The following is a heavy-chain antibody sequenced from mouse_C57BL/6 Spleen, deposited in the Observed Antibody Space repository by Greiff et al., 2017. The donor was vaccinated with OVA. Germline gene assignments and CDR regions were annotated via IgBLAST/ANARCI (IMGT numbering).Heavy chain of an antibody. CDR1: GYSFTGYY. CDR2: INPSTGGT. J-gene: IGHJ4*01. D-gene: IGHD3-3*01. V-gene: IGHV1-42*01. Sequence: EVMLVESGPELVKPGASVKISCKASGYSFTGYYMNWVKQSPEKSLEWIGEINPSTGGTTYNQKFKAKATLTVDKSSSTAYMQLKSLTSEDSAVYYCARERDVSYYAMDYWGQGTSVTVSS. CDR3: ARERDVSYYAMDY.